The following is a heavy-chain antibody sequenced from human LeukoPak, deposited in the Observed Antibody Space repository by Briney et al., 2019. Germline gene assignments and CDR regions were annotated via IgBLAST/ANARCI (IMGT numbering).Heavy chain of an antibody. CDR3: ARASELTRSSWYVPPFDP. V-gene: IGHV1-69*08. D-gene: IGHD6-13*01. CDR2: IIPMVGST. CDR1: GGTFNDYI. Sequence: GSSVKVSCRASGGTFNDYIVSWVRHVPGQGLEWMGRIIPMVGSTNYVQKFQGRVTFTADKSTTTVYMELSSLRSDDTAVYYCARASELTRSSWYVPPFDPWGQGTLVTVSS. J-gene: IGHJ5*02.